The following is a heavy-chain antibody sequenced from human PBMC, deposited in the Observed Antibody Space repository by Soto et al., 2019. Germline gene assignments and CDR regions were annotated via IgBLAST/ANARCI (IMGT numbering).Heavy chain of an antibody. V-gene: IGHV3-23*01. CDR2: ISGSGGST. D-gene: IGHD5-18*01. CDR3: AKNRGDTATVPGPFDY. J-gene: IGHJ4*02. CDR1: GFTFSSYA. Sequence: GGSLRLSCAASGFTFSSYAMSWVRQAPGKGLEWVSAISGSGGSTYYADSVKGRFTISRDNSKNTLYLQMNSLGAEDTAVYYCAKNRGDTATVPGPFDYWGQGTLVTVSS.